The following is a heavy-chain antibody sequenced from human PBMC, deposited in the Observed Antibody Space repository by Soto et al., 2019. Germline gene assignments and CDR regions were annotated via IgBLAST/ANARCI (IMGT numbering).Heavy chain of an antibody. J-gene: IGHJ6*02. D-gene: IGHD3-10*01. CDR1: GFTFSDYN. V-gene: IGHV3-11*05. Sequence: PGGSLRLSCAGSGFTFSDYNMNWIRQAPGKGLEWVSYISSSTYYTKYADSVKGRFTISRDNAKNSLYLQMNNLRAEDTAIYYCARDLGFRGVISGFVWGQGTTVTVSS. CDR3: ARDLGFRGVISGFV. CDR2: ISSSTYYT.